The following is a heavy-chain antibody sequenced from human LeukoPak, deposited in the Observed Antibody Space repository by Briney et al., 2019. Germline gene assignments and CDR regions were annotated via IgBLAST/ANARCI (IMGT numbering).Heavy chain of an antibody. CDR2: INPNSGGT. V-gene: IGHV1-2*02. D-gene: IGHD6-19*01. Sequence: ASVKVSCKASGYTFTGYYMHWVRQAPGQGLEWMGWINPNSGGTNYAQKFQGRVTMTRDTSISTAYMELSRLRSDDTAVYYCARVDSSYYAFDIWGQGTMVTVSS. J-gene: IGHJ3*02. CDR3: ARVDSSYYAFDI. CDR1: GYTFTGYY.